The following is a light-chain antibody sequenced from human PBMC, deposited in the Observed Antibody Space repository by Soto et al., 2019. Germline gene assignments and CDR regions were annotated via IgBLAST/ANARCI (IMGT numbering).Light chain of an antibody. J-gene: IGKJ3*01. CDR2: AAS. Sequence: DIQMTQSPSSLSASVGDRVTITCRASQSISNYLNWYQQKPGKAPNLLIYAASTLQSGVPSRFSGSGSGTDFTLTISSLQPEDFATYYCQQTYSSLFTFGPGTKVVIK. V-gene: IGKV1-39*01. CDR1: QSISNY. CDR3: QQTYSSLFT.